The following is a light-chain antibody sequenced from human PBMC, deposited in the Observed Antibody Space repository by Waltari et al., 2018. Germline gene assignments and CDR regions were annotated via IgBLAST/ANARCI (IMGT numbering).Light chain of an antibody. J-gene: IGKJ1*01. CDR3: MQGVRPWP. Sequence: VMTHSPVSLAVTLGKQSTISCRSSYTLLNTDGNIYLNWFHQRPGQSPMRLFNEIATRDSGVPDLIRAWGSDTEFTLQISRVEAEDDGIYYCMQGVRPWPFGPGTKVEVK. CDR2: EIA. V-gene: IGKV2-30*01. CDR1: YTLLNTDGNIY.